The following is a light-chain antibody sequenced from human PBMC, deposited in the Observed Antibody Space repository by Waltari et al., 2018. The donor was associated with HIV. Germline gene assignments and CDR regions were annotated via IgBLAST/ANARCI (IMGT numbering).Light chain of an antibody. J-gene: IGKJ1*01. CDR3: QQYDNWPPWT. CDR1: QSSDKN. CDR2: GVS. Sequence: EIVMTQFPATLSVSPGERATLSCRTRQSSDKNLAWYQQKPCQAPRLLIYGVSTRATGIPARFRGSGSWTEFTLTISSLQSEDFAVYYCQQYDNWPPWTFGQGTKVEI. V-gene: IGKV3-15*01.